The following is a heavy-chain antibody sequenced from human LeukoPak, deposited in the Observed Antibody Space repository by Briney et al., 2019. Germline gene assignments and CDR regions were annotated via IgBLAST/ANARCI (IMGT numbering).Heavy chain of an antibody. CDR3: ARNRRGSSGYLRI. CDR1: GYTFTGYY. CDR2: INPNSGGT. D-gene: IGHD3-22*01. V-gene: IGHV1-2*02. Sequence: ASVKVSCKASGYTFTGYYMHWVRQAPGQGLEWMGWINPNSGGTNYAQKFQGRVTMTRNTSISTAYMELSSLRSEDTAVYYCARNRRGSSGYLRIWGQGTMVTVSS. J-gene: IGHJ3*02.